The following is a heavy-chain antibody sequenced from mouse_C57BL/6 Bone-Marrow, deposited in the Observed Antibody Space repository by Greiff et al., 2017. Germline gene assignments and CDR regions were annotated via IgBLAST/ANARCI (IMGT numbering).Heavy chain of an antibody. D-gene: IGHD2-12*01. CDR2: IYPRSGNT. CDR1: GYTFTSYG. Sequence: VQLQQSGAELVRPGASVKLSCKASGYTFTSYGISWVKQRTGQGLEWIGEIYPRSGNTYYNEKFKGKATLTADKSSSTAYMALRSLTSEDSAVYVCANEDNDNSWGYFDVWGTGTTVTVSS. J-gene: IGHJ1*03. CDR3: ANEDNDNSWGYFDV. V-gene: IGHV1-81*01.